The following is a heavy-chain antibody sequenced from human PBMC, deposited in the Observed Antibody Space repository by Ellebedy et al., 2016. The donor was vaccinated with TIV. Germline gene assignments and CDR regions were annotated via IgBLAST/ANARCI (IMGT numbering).Heavy chain of an antibody. CDR3: AKDQGVEEWLDDFDI. J-gene: IGHJ3*02. Sequence: GESLKISXAASGFTFSSYAMSWVRQAPGKGLAWVSAISGSGGITYYADSVKGRFTISRDNSKNTLYLQMNRLRAEDTAVYYCAKDQGVEEWLDDFDIWGQGIMVTVSS. D-gene: IGHD6-19*01. CDR2: ISGSGGIT. CDR1: GFTFSSYA. V-gene: IGHV3-23*01.